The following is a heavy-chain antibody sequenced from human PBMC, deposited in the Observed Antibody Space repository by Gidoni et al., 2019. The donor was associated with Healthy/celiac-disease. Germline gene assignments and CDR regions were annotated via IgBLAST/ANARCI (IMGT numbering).Heavy chain of an antibody. V-gene: IGHV1-2*02. D-gene: IGHD1-26*01. CDR2: INPNSGGT. CDR3: ARVSVSEPDELDYYYYGMDV. CDR1: GYTFTGYY. Sequence: QVQLVQSGAEVKKPGASVKVSCTASGYTFTGYYMHWVRQAPGQGLEWMGWINPNSGGTNYAQKLQGRVTMTRDTSISTAYMERSRLRSDDTAVYYCARVSVSEPDELDYYYYGMDVWGQGTTVTVSS. J-gene: IGHJ6*02.